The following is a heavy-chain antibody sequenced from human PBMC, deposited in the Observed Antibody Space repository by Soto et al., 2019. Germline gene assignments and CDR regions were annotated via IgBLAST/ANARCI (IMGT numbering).Heavy chain of an antibody. CDR2: ITHSGST. D-gene: IGHD2-15*01. V-gene: IGHV4-59*01. CDR3: ASIPGGPRLAGFEL. J-gene: IGHJ5*02. Sequence: QVQLQESGPGLVKPSETLSLACTVSRGSISSYYWSWFRPTPGKGLEWIGYITHSGSTKYNPSLASRLMVSLDASRPQFSLRLISVTAADTGVYYCASIPGGPRLAGFELWGQGSLVIVSS. CDR1: RGSISSYY.